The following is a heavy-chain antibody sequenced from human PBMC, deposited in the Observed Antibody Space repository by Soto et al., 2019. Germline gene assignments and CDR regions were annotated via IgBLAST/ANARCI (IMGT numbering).Heavy chain of an antibody. CDR3: ARSPVAGIDLHYFDY. V-gene: IGHV3-11*01. D-gene: IGHD6-19*01. Sequence: GGSLRLSCAASGFTFSDYYMSWIRQAPGKGLEWVSYISSSGSTIYYADSVKGRFTISRDNAKNSLYLQMNSLRAEDTAVYYCARSPVAGIDLHYFDYWGQGTLVTVSS. CDR2: ISSSGSTI. J-gene: IGHJ4*02. CDR1: GFTFSDYY.